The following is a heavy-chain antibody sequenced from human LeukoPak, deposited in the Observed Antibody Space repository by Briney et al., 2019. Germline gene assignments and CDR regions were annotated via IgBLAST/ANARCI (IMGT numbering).Heavy chain of an antibody. J-gene: IGHJ3*02. CDR1: GFTFSSYA. D-gene: IGHD3-3*01. CDR2: ISGSGGST. CDR3: AKERYDFWSGYHGAFDI. V-gene: IGHV3-23*01. Sequence: PGGSLRLSCAASGFTFSSYAMSWVRQAPGKGLEWVSAISGSGGSTYYADSVKGRFTISRDNSKNTLYLQMNSLRAEDTAVYYCAKERYDFWSGYHGAFDIWGQGTMVTVSS.